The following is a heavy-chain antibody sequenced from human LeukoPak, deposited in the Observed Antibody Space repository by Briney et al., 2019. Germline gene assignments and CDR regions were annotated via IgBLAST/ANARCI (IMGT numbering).Heavy chain of an antibody. D-gene: IGHD6-13*01. CDR3: ARIAAAGTRPLVYFDY. Sequence: SQTLSLTCAVSGGSISSSSYYWGWIRQPPGKGLEWIGNIYYSGSTYYNPSLKSRVTISVDTSKNQFSLKLSSVTAADTAVYYCARIAAAGTRPLVYFDYWGQGTLVTVSS. V-gene: IGHV4-39*07. J-gene: IGHJ4*02. CDR1: GGSISSSSYY. CDR2: IYYSGST.